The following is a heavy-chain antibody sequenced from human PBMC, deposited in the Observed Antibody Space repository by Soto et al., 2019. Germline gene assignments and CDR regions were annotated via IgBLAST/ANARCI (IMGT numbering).Heavy chain of an antibody. CDR3: ARVGEVGAADC. Sequence: EVQPVESGGGLVQPGGSLRLSCAASGFNVSSKYMSWIRHAPGKGLEWVSVLYTDGNTYYADSVKGRLTISRHNSKHARYLQMNSLRPEDTAMYYCARVGEVGAADCWGQGTVVTVSS. CDR1: GFNVSSKY. D-gene: IGHD1-26*01. CDR2: LYTDGNT. V-gene: IGHV3-53*04. J-gene: IGHJ4*02.